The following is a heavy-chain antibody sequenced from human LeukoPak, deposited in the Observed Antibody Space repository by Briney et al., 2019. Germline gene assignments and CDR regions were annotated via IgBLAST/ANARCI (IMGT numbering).Heavy chain of an antibody. CDR1: GFTFSSYS. CDR2: ISSSTSTI. Sequence: GGSLRLSCAASGFTFSSYSMNWVRQAPGKGLEWVSYISSSTSTIYHADSVKGRFTISRDNAKNSLYLQMNSLRAEDTAVYYCARKASNYLRNWYFDLWGRGTLVTVSS. CDR3: ARKASNYLRNWYFDL. J-gene: IGHJ2*01. D-gene: IGHD1-26*01. V-gene: IGHV3-48*04.